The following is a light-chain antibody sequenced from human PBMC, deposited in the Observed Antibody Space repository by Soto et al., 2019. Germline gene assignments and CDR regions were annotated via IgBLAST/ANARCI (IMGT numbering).Light chain of an antibody. CDR3: QQYFITPIT. CDR1: QSVLSSSNNKNY. V-gene: IGKV4-1*01. J-gene: IGKJ5*01. Sequence: DIVMTQSPASLAVSLGERATINCKSSQSVLSSSNNKNYLAWYQQKPGQPPKLLIYWASTRESGVPDRFSGSGSGTDFTLTISSLQAEDVAVYYCQQYFITPITFGQGTRLEIE. CDR2: WAS.